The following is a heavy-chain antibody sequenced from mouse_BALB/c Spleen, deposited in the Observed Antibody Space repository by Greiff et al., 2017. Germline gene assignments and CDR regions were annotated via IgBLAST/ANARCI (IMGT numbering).Heavy chain of an antibody. CDR1: GFTFSNYW. D-gene: IGHD2-4*01. J-gene: IGHJ3*01. Sequence: EVKLVESGGGLVQPGGSMKLSCVASGFTFSNYWMNWVRQSPEKGLEWVAEIRLKSNNYATHYAESVKGRFTISRDDSKSSVYLQMNNLRAEDTGIYYCTRGTIMTGAWFAYWGQGTLVTVSA. CDR3: TRGTIMTGAWFAY. CDR2: IRLKSNNYAT. V-gene: IGHV6-6*02.